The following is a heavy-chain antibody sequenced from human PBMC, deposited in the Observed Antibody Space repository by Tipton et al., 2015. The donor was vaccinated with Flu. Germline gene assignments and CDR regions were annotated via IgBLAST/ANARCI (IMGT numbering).Heavy chain of an antibody. CDR1: GGSISSYY. V-gene: IGHV4-4*07. J-gene: IGHJ3*02. D-gene: IGHD3-22*01. Sequence: TLSLTCTVSGGSISSYYWSWIRQPAGKGLEWIGRIYTSGSTNYNPSLKSRVTMSVDTSKNQFSLKLSSVTAADTAVYYCAGSLTYYYDSTAADAFDIWGPGTMVTVSS. CDR3: AGSLTYYYDSTAADAFDI. CDR2: IYTSGST.